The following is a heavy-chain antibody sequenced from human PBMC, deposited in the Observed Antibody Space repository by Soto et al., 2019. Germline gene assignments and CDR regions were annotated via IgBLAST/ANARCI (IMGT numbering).Heavy chain of an antibody. CDR2: IYYSGST. CDR3: ARDWGYSYGYGPVYYYYGMDV. J-gene: IGHJ6*02. CDR1: GGSISSGGYY. Sequence: SETLSLTCTVSGGSISSGGYYWSWIRQHPGKGLEWIGYIYYSGSTYYNPSLKSRVTISVDTSKNQFSLKLSSVTAADTAVYYCARDWGYSYGYGPVYYYYGMDVWGQGTTVTVSS. V-gene: IGHV4-31*03. D-gene: IGHD5-18*01.